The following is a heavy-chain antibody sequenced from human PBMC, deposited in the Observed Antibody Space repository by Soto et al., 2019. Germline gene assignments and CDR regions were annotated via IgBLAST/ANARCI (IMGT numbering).Heavy chain of an antibody. CDR2: ISAYNGNT. J-gene: IGHJ5*01. Sequence: ASVKVSCKASGYTFTSYGISWVRQAPGQGLEWMGWISAYNGNTNYAQKLQGRVTMTTDTSTSTAYMELRGLRSDDTAVYYCASFQYYGFGSDSEWFDPWGQGTLVTVSS. CDR3: ASFQYYGFGSDSEWFDP. D-gene: IGHD3-3*01. CDR1: GYTFTSYG. V-gene: IGHV1-18*01.